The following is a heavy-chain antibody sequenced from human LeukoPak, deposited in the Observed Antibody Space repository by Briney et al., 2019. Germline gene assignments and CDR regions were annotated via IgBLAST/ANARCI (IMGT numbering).Heavy chain of an antibody. Sequence: GGSLRLSCVASGFTFSSYSGIWVRQTPGKGLECVSSISSGSTYIYSADSVRGRFTISRDNAKNSLFLQMDSLRPDDTAVYYCASGYSYDSLRFWGKGTLVTVSS. D-gene: IGHD3-22*01. J-gene: IGHJ4*02. CDR3: ASGYSYDSLRF. V-gene: IGHV3-21*01. CDR2: ISSGSTYI. CDR1: GFTFSSYS.